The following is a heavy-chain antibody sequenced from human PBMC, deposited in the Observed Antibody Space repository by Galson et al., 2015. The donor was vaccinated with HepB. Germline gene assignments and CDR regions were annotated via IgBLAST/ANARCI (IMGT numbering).Heavy chain of an antibody. V-gene: IGHV3-7*04. D-gene: IGHD3-22*01. CDR1: GFTFSYYW. Sequence: SLRLSCAASGFTFSYYWMTWVRQAPGKGLEWVASIKQDESQIYYVDSVRGRFTISRDNAKNSLYLQMNSLRVEDTAVYFCARVFNRDDRSPYRPLDYWGRGTLVTVSS. CDR2: IKQDESQI. CDR3: ARVFNRDDRSPYRPLDY. J-gene: IGHJ4*02.